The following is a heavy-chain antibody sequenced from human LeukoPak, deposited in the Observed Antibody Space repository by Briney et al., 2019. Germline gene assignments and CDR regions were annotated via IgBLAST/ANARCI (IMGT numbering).Heavy chain of an antibody. Sequence: PGRSLRLSCAASGFTFSSYAMPWVRQAPGKGLEWVAVISYDGSNKYYADSVKGRFTISRDNSKNTLYLQMNSLRAEDTAVYYCARSVVVTAASDYWGQGTLVTVSS. CDR3: ARSVVVTAASDY. J-gene: IGHJ4*02. V-gene: IGHV3-30-3*01. CDR2: ISYDGSNK. CDR1: GFTFSSYA. D-gene: IGHD2-21*02.